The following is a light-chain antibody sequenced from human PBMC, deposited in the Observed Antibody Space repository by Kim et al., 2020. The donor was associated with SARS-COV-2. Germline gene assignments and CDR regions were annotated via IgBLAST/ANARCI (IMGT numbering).Light chain of an antibody. CDR2: GRN. CDR1: SLRSNY. CDR3: SFRDNSGNLVL. J-gene: IGLJ2*01. Sequence: SSELTQDPTVSVALGQTAKITCQGDSLRSNYATWYQQKPGQAPVLVSYGRNRRPTGIPDRFSGSSSGSTASLTITGAQAGDEADYFCSFRDNSGNLVLFGGGTPLSVL. V-gene: IGLV3-19*01.